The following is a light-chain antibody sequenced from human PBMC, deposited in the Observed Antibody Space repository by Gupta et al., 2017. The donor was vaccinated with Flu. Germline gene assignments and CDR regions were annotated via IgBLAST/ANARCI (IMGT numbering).Light chain of an antibody. Sequence: EIVLTQSPATLSLSPGERATLSCRARQSVRSYLAWYQQKPGQAPRLLIYDASNRATGIPARFSGSGSGTDFTLTISSLEPEDFAIYYCQQRSNWPRITFGGGTKVEIK. CDR3: QQRSNWPRIT. CDR1: QSVRSY. J-gene: IGKJ4*01. V-gene: IGKV3-11*01. CDR2: DAS.